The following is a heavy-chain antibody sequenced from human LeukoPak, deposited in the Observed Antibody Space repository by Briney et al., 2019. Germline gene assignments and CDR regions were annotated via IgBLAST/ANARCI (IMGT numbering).Heavy chain of an antibody. V-gene: IGHV1-69-2*01. Sequence: GASVKVSCKASGYTFTDYYMHWVQQAPGKGLEWMGRVDPEDGETIYAEKFQGRVTITADTSTDTAYMELSSLRSEDTAVYYCASIAALPNYFDYWGQGTLVTVSS. CDR1: GYTFTDYY. D-gene: IGHD6-6*01. CDR3: ASIAALPNYFDY. CDR2: VDPEDGET. J-gene: IGHJ4*02.